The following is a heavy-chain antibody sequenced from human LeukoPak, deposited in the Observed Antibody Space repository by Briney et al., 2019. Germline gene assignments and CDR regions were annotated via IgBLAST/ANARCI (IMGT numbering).Heavy chain of an antibody. D-gene: IGHD1-1*01. CDR3: ARDRVNWNDVGGLFDY. CDR1: GFTVSSNY. J-gene: IGHJ4*02. Sequence: PGGSLRLSCAASGFTVSSNYMSWVRQAPGKGLEWVSLIYSGGSTSYADSAKGRFTFSRDNSKNTLYLQMNSLRAEDTAVYYCARDRVNWNDVGGLFDYWGQGTLVTVSS. V-gene: IGHV3-53*01. CDR2: IYSGGST.